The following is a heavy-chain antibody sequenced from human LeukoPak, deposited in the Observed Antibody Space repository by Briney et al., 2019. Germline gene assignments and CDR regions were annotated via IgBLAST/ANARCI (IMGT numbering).Heavy chain of an antibody. D-gene: IGHD2-15*01. Sequence: GGSLRLSCAASGFTFDDYAMNWVRQAPGKGLEWVSSINQGATHIYYADSVRGRFTISRDNAKNSLYLQMSSLRAEDTAVYYCARLDRYCSGGSCFPDAFDIWGQGTMVTVS. V-gene: IGHV3-21*01. CDR3: ARLDRYCSGGSCFPDAFDI. J-gene: IGHJ3*02. CDR2: INQGATHI. CDR1: GFTFDDYA.